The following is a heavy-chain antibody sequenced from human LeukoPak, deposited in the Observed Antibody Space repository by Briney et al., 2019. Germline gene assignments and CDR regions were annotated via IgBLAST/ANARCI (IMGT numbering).Heavy chain of an antibody. D-gene: IGHD1-7*01. Sequence: SETLSLTCAVYGGSFSNYYWSWIRQTPGKGMEWIGEINDNGRINYNPSLMSRVTISVDMSKNQFSLRLTSMTATDTAVYYCARRWNYGRNYYIDVWGKGATVSVSS. J-gene: IGHJ6*03. CDR3: ARRWNYGRNYYIDV. CDR2: INDNGRI. V-gene: IGHV4-34*01. CDR1: GGSFSNYY.